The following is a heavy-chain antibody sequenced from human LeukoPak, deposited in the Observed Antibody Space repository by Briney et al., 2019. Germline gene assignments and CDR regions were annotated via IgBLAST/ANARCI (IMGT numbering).Heavy chain of an antibody. J-gene: IGHJ4*02. CDR2: INHSGST. Sequence: SETLSLTCAVYGGSFSGYYWSWLRQPPGKGLEWIGEINHSGSTNYNPSLTSRVTISVDTSKSQFSLKLSSVTAADTAVYYCARHGRGVRGPEDYWGQGTLVTVSS. CDR3: ARHGRGVRGPEDY. D-gene: IGHD3-10*01. V-gene: IGHV4-34*01. CDR1: GGSFSGYY.